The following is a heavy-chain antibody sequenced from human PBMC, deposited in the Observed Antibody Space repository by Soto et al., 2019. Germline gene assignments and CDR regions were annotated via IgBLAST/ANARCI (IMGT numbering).Heavy chain of an antibody. CDR2: IGYRGST. V-gene: IGHV4-59*12. D-gene: IGHD1-1*01. Sequence: QVQLQESGPGLVTPSETLSLTCTVSGGSISTYYWPWIRQSPEKGLEWLGTIGYRGSTNYSPSLTSRLTIALDTSKNQFSLKLRSVTAADTAVYYCARESRCVNGTCGNVFDIWGRGTKVTVSS. CDR1: GGSISTYY. CDR3: ARESRCVNGTCGNVFDI. J-gene: IGHJ3*02.